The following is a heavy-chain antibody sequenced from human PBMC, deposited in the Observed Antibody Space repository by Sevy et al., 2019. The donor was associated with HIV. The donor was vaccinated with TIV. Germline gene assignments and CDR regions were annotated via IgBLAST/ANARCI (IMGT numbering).Heavy chain of an antibody. J-gene: IGHJ6*02. CDR2: IYHSGSS. Sequence: SETLSLTCTVSGAAISSGGYYWTWIRQHPGKGLEWIGNIYHSGSSFYNPSLKGRVVMSVVTSKNQFSLNLTSLTAADTAVYYCARVPVGSSPYYYAIDVWGQVTSVTVSS. D-gene: IGHD6-6*01. V-gene: IGHV4-31*03. CDR1: GAAISSGGYY. CDR3: ARVPVGSSPYYYAIDV.